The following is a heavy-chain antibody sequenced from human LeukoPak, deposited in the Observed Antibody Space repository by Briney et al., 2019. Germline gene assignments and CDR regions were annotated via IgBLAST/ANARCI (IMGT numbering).Heavy chain of an antibody. V-gene: IGHV1-2*02. CDR2: INPNSGGT. J-gene: IGHJ4*02. D-gene: IGHD6-19*01. CDR1: GYTLTGYY. Sequence: ASVKVSCKASGYTLTGYYMHWVRQAPGQGLEWMGWINPNSGGTNYAQKFQGRVTMTRDTSISTAYMELSRLRSDDTAVYYCARDISLAVADNGDYWGQGTLVTVSS. CDR3: ARDISLAVADNGDY.